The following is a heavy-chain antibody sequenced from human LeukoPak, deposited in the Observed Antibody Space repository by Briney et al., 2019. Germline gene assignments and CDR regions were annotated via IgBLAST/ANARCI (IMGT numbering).Heavy chain of an antibody. V-gene: IGHV4-30-2*01. CDR2: IYHSGST. CDR1: GGSISSGGYS. Sequence: SSETLSLTCADPGGSISSGGYSWSWIRQPPGECLEWLVYIYHSGSTYYSPSPKIRVTISVDTSKNQFSLKLSSVTAADTAVYYCAREGLYCSSTSCYEPLNNWFDPWGQGTLVTVSS. D-gene: IGHD2-2*01. CDR3: AREGLYCSSTSCYEPLNNWFDP. J-gene: IGHJ5*02.